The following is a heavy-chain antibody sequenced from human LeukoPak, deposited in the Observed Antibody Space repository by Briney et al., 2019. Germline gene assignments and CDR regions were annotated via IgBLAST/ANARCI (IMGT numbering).Heavy chain of an antibody. CDR1: GFXFSAFH. CDR2: ITTKANSYAT. Sequence: PGGSLKLSCAASGFXFSAFHIHWVRQASGKGLEWVGRITTKANSYATAYAASVKGRFTVSRDDSKNTAYLQMSSLKTEDTAVYYCTTYTSGHYWGQGTLVTVSS. CDR3: TTYTSGHY. J-gene: IGHJ4*02. V-gene: IGHV3-73*01. D-gene: IGHD6-19*01.